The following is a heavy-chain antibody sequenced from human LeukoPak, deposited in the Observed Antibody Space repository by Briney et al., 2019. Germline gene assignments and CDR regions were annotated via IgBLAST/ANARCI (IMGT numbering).Heavy chain of an antibody. CDR2: ISYDGSNK. CDR3: ARDPLGYMVRGVISDGMDV. D-gene: IGHD3-10*01. V-gene: IGHV3-30*03. Sequence: PGGSLRLSCAASGFTFSSYGMHWVRQAPGKGLEWVAVISYDGSNKYYADSVKGRFTISRDNSKNTLYLQMNSLRAEDTAVYYCARDPLGYMVRGVISDGMDVWGQGTTVTVSS. J-gene: IGHJ6*02. CDR1: GFTFSSYG.